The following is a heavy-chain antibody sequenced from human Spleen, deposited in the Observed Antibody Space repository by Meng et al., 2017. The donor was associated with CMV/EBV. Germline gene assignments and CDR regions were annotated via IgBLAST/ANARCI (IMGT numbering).Heavy chain of an antibody. CDR1: GFTFSSYW. CDR2: INSDGTSA. CDR3: ARGYSGTYRADY. V-gene: IGHV3-74*01. Sequence: SCAASGFTFSSYWMHWVSQVPGKGLVWVSRINSDGTSASYADSVQGRFTISRDNAKSTLYLQMNSLRAEDTAVYYCARGYSGTYRADYWGQGTLVTVSS. J-gene: IGHJ4*02. D-gene: IGHD1-26*01.